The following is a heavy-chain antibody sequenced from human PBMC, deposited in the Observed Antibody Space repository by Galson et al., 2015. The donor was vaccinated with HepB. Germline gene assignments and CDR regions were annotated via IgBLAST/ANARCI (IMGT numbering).Heavy chain of an antibody. D-gene: IGHD2/OR15-2a*01. CDR3: ARKYWVAGRRRYWYFDL. CDR2: INPGTGGI. Sequence: SVKVSCKASGYNFDDYYIHWVRQAPGQGLEWMGRINPGTGGINYAQNFQGRVTMTRDTSINTAYTELNRLTYDDTAVFYCARKYWVAGRRRYWYFDLWGRGTLVTVSS. J-gene: IGHJ2*01. CDR1: GYNFDDYY. V-gene: IGHV1-2*06.